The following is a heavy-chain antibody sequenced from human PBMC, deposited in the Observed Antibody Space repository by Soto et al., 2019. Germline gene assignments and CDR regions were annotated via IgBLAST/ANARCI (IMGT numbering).Heavy chain of an antibody. J-gene: IGHJ4*02. CDR2: IYYTGDS. CDR3: ARGNGFDWYFDS. V-gene: IGHV4-31*03. D-gene: IGHD3-9*01. Sequence: SETLSLTCTVSGDSISPGAFYWSWIRQHPGEGLEWIGYIYYTGDSFYNPSLRSRISISLDTSKKQLSLRLSSVTAADTAVYYCARGNGFDWYFDSWGQGTLVTVS. CDR1: GDSISPGAFY.